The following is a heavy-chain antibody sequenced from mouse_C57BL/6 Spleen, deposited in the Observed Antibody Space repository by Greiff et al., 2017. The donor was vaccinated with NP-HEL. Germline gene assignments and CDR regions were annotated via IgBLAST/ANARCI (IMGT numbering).Heavy chain of an antibody. CDR1: GYSITSGYG. Sequence: EVKLQESGPGLVKPSQSLSLTCTVTGYSITSGYGWNWIRQFPGNKLEWMGDRSYSGSTNYNPSLKSRISITRYTSKNQFFLQLNSVTTEDTATYYCARTARIKYWGQGTTLTVSS. CDR3: ARTARIKY. V-gene: IGHV3-2*02. D-gene: IGHD1-2*01. CDR2: RSYSGST. J-gene: IGHJ2*01.